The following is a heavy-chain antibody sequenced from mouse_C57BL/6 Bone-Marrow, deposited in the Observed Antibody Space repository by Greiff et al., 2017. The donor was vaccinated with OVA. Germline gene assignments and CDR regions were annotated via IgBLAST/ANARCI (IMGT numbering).Heavy chain of an antibody. V-gene: IGHV5-16*01. D-gene: IGHD1-1*01. Sequence: VKLMESEGGLVQPGSSMKLSCTASGFTFSDYYMAWVRQVPEKGLEWVANINYDGSSTYYLDSLKSRFIISRDNAKNILYLQMSSLKSEDTATYYCARDYYGNAMDYWGQGTSVTVSS. CDR3: ARDYYGNAMDY. CDR1: GFTFSDYY. J-gene: IGHJ4*01. CDR2: INYDGSST.